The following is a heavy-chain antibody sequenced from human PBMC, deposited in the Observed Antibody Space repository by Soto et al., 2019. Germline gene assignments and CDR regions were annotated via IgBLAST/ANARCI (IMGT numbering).Heavy chain of an antibody. Sequence: ASVKVSCKASGYTFTNFGSSWARQAPGQGLEWMGWISAYNGSTSYAQKFQGRVTMTRDTSTSTVCMELSSLRSEDTAVYYCARDEMATISPLFDYWGQGTLVTVSS. V-gene: IGHV1-18*01. J-gene: IGHJ4*02. CDR2: ISAYNGST. D-gene: IGHD5-12*01. CDR3: ARDEMATISPLFDY. CDR1: GYTFTNFG.